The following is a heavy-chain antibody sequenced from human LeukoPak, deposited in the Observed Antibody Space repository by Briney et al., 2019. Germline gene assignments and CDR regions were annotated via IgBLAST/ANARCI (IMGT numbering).Heavy chain of an antibody. J-gene: IGHJ4*02. D-gene: IGHD3-22*01. CDR3: ASAVYYYDSSGYSGLDY. CDR1: GFTFSSYW. V-gene: IGHV3-74*01. CDR2: INSDGSST. Sequence: GSLRLSCAASGFTFSSYWMHWVRQAPGKGLVWVSRINSDGSSTNYADSVKGRFTISRDNAKNTLYLQMNSLRAEDTAVYYCASAVYYYDSSGYSGLDYWGQGTLVTVSS.